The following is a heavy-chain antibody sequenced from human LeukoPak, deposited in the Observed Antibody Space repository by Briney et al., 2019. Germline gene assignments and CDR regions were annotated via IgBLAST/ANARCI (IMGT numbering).Heavy chain of an antibody. Sequence: PGGSLRLSCAASGFTFSSYWMHWVSQAPGKGLVWVSRINSGGSSTSYADFVKGRFTISRDNAKNTLSLQMDSLRAEDTAVYYCARVIDGWYFDYWGQGTLVTVSS. V-gene: IGHV3-74*01. CDR2: INSGGSST. D-gene: IGHD6-19*01. CDR1: GFTFSSYW. CDR3: ARVIDGWYFDY. J-gene: IGHJ4*02.